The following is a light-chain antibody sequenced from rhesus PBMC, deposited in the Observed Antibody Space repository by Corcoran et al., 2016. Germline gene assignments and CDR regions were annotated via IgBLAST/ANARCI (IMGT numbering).Light chain of an antibody. Sequence: EIVMTQSPATLSLSPGERATLSCRASQSVSNKLAWYQQKPGQAPKLLIYVASSRATGIPERVSGCGSGTEFTFTISSLEPEEVGVYYCQQDYTWPLTFGGGTKVELK. CDR2: VAS. J-gene: IGKJ4*01. V-gene: IGKV3-42*01. CDR3: QQDYTWPLT. CDR1: QSVSNK.